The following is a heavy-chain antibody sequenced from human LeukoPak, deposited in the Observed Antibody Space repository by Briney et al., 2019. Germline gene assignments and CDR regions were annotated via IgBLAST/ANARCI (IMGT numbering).Heavy chain of an antibody. CDR3: AKVPYGDYVFDY. J-gene: IGHJ4*02. V-gene: IGHV3-30*18. CDR1: GFTFSSYG. D-gene: IGHD4-17*01. Sequence: PGGPLRLSCAASGFTFSSYGMHWVRQAPGKGLEWVAVISYDGSNKYYADSVKGRFTISRDNSKNTLYLRMNSLRAEDTAVYYCAKVPYGDYVFDYWGQGTLVTVSS. CDR2: ISYDGSNK.